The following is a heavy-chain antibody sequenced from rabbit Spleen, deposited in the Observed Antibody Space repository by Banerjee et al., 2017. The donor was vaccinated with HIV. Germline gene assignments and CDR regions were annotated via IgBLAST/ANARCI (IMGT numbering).Heavy chain of an antibody. CDR2: IEIGGRDT. CDR3: ARLGHADYPYAYGLKL. D-gene: IGHD6-1*01. V-gene: IGHV1S40*01. Sequence: QSLEESGGDLVKPGASLTLTCTASGFDSSSRYWIFWVRQAPGKGLEWIACIEIGGRDTWYATWAKGRFSISKTSSTTVTLQMTSLTDADTATYFCARLGHADYPYAYGLKLWGQGTLVTVS. J-gene: IGHJ3*01. CDR1: GFDSSSRYW.